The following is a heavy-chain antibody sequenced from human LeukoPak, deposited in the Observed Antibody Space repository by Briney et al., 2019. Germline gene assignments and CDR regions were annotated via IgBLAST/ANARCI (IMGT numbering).Heavy chain of an antibody. CDR3: ARVRPTVADQSAFDI. CDR1: GFTFSSYS. Sequence: GGSLRLSCAASGFTFSSYSMNWVRQAPGKGLEWVSSISSSSSYIYYADSVKGRFTISRDNAKNSLYLQMNSLRAEDTAVYYCARVRPTVADQSAFDIWGQGTIVTVSS. D-gene: IGHD6-19*01. V-gene: IGHV3-21*01. CDR2: ISSSSSYI. J-gene: IGHJ3*02.